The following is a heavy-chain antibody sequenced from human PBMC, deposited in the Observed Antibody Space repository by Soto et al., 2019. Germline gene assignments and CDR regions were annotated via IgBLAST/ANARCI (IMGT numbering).Heavy chain of an antibody. CDR1: GFTFSSYA. V-gene: IGHV3-23*01. J-gene: IGHJ4*02. CDR2: ISGSGGST. D-gene: IGHD4-4*01. CDR3: AKWGSNSPSYFAY. Sequence: EVQLLESGGGLVQPGGSLRLSCAASGFTFSSYAMSWVRQAPGKGWEWVSAISGSGGSTYYADSVKGLFTISRDNSNNTLYMQMNCLSGDDTAVYYCAKWGSNSPSYFAYWGEGTLVTGSS.